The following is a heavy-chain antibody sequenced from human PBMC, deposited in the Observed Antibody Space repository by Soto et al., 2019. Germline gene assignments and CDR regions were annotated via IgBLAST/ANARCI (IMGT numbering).Heavy chain of an antibody. V-gene: IGHV1-18*01. D-gene: IGHD3-10*01. CDR3: ARDASRVSGAGVDH. CDR1: GYTFASYD. Sequence: QVQLVQSGAEVKKPGASVKVSCKASGYTFASYDISWVRQAPGQGLEWMGWISANNGNTNYAQKLQGRPTMTTDASTGTAYSELRSLRSDDTAVYYCARDASRVSGAGVDHWGQGNLVTVSS. J-gene: IGHJ4*02. CDR2: ISANNGNT.